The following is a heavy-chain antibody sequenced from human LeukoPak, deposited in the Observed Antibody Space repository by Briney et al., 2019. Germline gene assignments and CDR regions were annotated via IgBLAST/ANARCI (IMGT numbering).Heavy chain of an antibody. CDR1: GYSFTSNW. V-gene: IGHV5-10-1*01. D-gene: IGHD1-1*01. J-gene: IGHJ5*02. Sequence: GESLRISCKGSGYSFTSNWIGWVRQMPGKGLEWMGRNDPSDSYTNYSPSFQGHVTISADKSISTAYLQWSSLKASDTAMYYCARQPEGTWFDPWGQGTLVTVSS. CDR3: ARQPEGTWFDP. CDR2: NDPSDSYT.